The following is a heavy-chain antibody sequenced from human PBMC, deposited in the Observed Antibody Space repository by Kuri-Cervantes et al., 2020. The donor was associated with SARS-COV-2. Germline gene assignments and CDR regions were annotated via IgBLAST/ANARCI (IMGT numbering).Heavy chain of an antibody. CDR2: IYPGDSDT. CDR3: ARYYYDSSGYPNWFDP. D-gene: IGHD3-22*01. Sequence: GESLKISCKGSGYSFTSYWIGWVRQMPGKGLEWMGIIYPGDSDTRYSPSFQGQVTISADKSISTAYLQWGSLKASDTAMYYCARYYYDSSGYPNWFDPWGQGTLVTVSS. J-gene: IGHJ5*02. V-gene: IGHV5-51*01. CDR1: GYSFTSYW.